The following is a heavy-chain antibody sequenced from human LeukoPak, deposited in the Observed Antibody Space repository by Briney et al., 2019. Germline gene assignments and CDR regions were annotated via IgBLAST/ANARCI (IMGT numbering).Heavy chain of an antibody. CDR3: ARGGNSRDYYYGSGSYSIQYYFDY. D-gene: IGHD3-10*01. V-gene: IGHV7-4-1*02. J-gene: IGHJ4*02. Sequence: EASVKVSCKASGYTFTSYAMNWVRQAPGQGLEWMGWINTNTGNPTYAQGFTGRFVFSLDTSVSTAYLQISSLKAEDTAVYYCARGGNSRDYYYGSGSYSIQYYFDYWGQGTLVTVSS. CDR1: GYTFTSYA. CDR2: INTNTGNP.